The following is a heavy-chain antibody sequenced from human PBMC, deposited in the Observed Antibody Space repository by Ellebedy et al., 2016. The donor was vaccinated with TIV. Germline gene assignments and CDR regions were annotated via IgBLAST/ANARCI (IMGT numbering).Heavy chain of an antibody. CDR1: GGSISSSSYY. J-gene: IGHJ4*02. V-gene: IGHV4-30-4*08. CDR2: IYYSGST. D-gene: IGHD3-22*01. CDR3: AGFGGHESSGYYY. Sequence: SETLSLXXTVSGGSISSSSYYWGWIRQPPGKGLEWIGYIYYSGSTYYNPSLKSRVTISVDTSKNQFSLKLSSVTAADTAVYYCAGFGGHESSGYYYWGQGTLVTVSS.